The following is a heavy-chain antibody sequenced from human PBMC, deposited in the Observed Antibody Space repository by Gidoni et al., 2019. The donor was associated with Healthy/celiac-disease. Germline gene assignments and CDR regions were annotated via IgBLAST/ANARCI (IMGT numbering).Heavy chain of an antibody. CDR1: GGSISSYY. CDR2: IYYSGST. D-gene: IGHD4-17*01. Sequence: QVQLQESGPGLVKPSETLSLTCTVSGGSISSYYWSWIRQPPGKGLEWIGYIYYSGSTNYNPSLKSRVTISVDTSKNQFSLKLSSVTAADTAVYYCARGETTVTSLSSRIYYYYYGMDVWGQGTTVTVSS. CDR3: ARGETTVTSLSSRIYYYYYGMDV. V-gene: IGHV4-59*01. J-gene: IGHJ6*02.